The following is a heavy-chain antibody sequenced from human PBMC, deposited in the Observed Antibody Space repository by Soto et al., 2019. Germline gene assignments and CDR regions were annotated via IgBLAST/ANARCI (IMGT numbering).Heavy chain of an antibody. CDR3: ARDQGGSYDSWFDP. V-gene: IGHV3-21*06. D-gene: IGHD1-26*01. CDR2: ISSGMAYI. Sequence: EVQVVESGGGLVKPGGSLRLSCTFTFSMYSMNWVRQAPGKGLGWVASISSGMAYIKYAESVKGRFTISRDNAKNSLHLQMNSLRAEDTAIYHCARDQGGSYDSWFDPWGQGTLVTVSS. CDR1: TFSMYS. J-gene: IGHJ5*02.